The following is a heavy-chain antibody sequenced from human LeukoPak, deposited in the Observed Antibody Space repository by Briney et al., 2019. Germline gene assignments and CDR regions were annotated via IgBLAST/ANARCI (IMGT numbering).Heavy chain of an antibody. V-gene: IGHV1-58*02. Sequence: GASVKVSCKASGYTFTSYGISWVRQARGQRLEWIGWIVVGSGNTNYAQKFQERVTITRDMSTSTAYMELSSLRSEDTAVYYCAAVWFGEINDAFDIWGQGTMVTVSS. J-gene: IGHJ3*02. D-gene: IGHD3-10*01. CDR2: IVVGSGNT. CDR3: AAVWFGEINDAFDI. CDR1: GYTFTSYG.